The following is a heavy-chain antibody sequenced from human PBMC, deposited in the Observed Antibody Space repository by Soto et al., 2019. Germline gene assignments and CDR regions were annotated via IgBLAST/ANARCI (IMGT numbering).Heavy chain of an antibody. CDR3: ARGTELTMAFDI. V-gene: IGHV1-8*01. J-gene: IGHJ3*02. CDR2: MNPNSGNT. Sequence: XSVKVSCNASSYTFTSYDINWVRQATGQGLEWMGWMNPNSGNTGYAQKFQGRVTMTRNTSISTAYMELSSLRSEDTAVYYCARGTELTMAFDIWGQGTMVTVSS. D-gene: IGHD1-7*01. CDR1: SYTFTSYD.